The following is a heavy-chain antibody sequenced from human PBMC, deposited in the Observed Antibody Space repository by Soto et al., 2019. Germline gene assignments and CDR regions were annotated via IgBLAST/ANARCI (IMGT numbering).Heavy chain of an antibody. J-gene: IGHJ3*02. CDR3: ARDSSEGYYDFWSGYYTSAFDI. V-gene: IGHV4-59*01. Sequence: SETLSLTCTVSGGSISSYYWSWIRQPPGKGLEWIGYIYYSGSTNYNPSLKSRVTISVDTPKNQFSLKLSSVTAADTAVYYCARDSSEGYYDFWSGYYTSAFDIWGQGTMVTVSS. D-gene: IGHD3-3*01. CDR1: GGSISSYY. CDR2: IYYSGST.